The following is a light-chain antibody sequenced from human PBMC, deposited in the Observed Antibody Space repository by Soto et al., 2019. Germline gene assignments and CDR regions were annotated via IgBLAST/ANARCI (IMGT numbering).Light chain of an antibody. CDR3: SSYTTSSTLYV. CDR2: EVS. V-gene: IGLV2-14*01. J-gene: IGLJ1*01. CDR1: SSDVGGYNY. Sequence: QSALTQPASVSGSPGQSITISCTGTSSDVGGYNYVSWYQQHPGKAPKLMIYEVSNRPSGVSNRFSGSKSGNTASLTISGLKAEDEDDYYCSSYTTSSTLYVFGTGTKLTVL.